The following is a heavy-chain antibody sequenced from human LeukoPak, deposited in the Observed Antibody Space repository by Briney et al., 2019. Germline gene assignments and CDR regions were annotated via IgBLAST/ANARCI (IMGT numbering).Heavy chain of an antibody. D-gene: IGHD6-6*01. CDR3: ARGKHSSSSFGDY. J-gene: IGHJ4*02. Sequence: GGSLRLSCAASGFTFSSYGMHWVRQAPGKGLEWVAVIWYDGSNKYYADSVKGRFTISRDNSKNTLYLQMNSLRAEDTAVYYCARGKHSSSSFGDYWGQGTLVTVSS. CDR1: GFTFSSYG. CDR2: IWYDGSNK. V-gene: IGHV3-33*01.